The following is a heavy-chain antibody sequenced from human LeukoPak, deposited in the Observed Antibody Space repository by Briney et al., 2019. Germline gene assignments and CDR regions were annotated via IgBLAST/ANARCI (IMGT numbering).Heavy chain of an antibody. V-gene: IGHV3-21*01. J-gene: IGHJ4*02. CDR3: AREKSDILTGYCDY. CDR1: GFTFSSYS. CDR2: ISSSNSYI. Sequence: GGSLRLSCAASGFTFSSYSMNWVRQAPGKGLEWVSSISSSNSYIYYADSVKGRFTISRDNAKNSLYLQMNSLRAEDTAVYYCAREKSDILTGYCDYWGQGTLVTVSS. D-gene: IGHD3-9*01.